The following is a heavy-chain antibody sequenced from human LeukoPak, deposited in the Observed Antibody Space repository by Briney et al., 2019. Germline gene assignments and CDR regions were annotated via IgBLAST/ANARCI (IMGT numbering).Heavy chain of an antibody. J-gene: IGHJ4*02. CDR2: IIPIFGTA. D-gene: IGHD3-22*01. Sequence: SVNVSCKASGGTFSSYAISWVRQAPGQGREWMGGIIPIFGTANYAQKFQGRVTITADESTSTAYMELSSLRSEDTAVYYCARGDSSGYYYFDYWGQGTLVTVSS. V-gene: IGHV1-69*13. CDR1: GGTFSSYA. CDR3: ARGDSSGYYYFDY.